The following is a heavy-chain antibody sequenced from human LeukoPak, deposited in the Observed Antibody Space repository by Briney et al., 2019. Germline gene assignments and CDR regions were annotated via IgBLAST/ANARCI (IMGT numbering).Heavy chain of an antibody. D-gene: IGHD6-19*01. Sequence: GGSLRLSCAASGFTFSSYAMHWVRQAPGKGLEYVSAISSNGGSTYYANSVKGRFTISRDNSKNTLYLQMGSLRAEDMAVYYCARDRGWYVYDYWGRGTLVTVSS. CDR1: GFTFSSYA. V-gene: IGHV3-64*01. J-gene: IGHJ4*02. CDR3: ARDRGWYVYDY. CDR2: ISSNGGST.